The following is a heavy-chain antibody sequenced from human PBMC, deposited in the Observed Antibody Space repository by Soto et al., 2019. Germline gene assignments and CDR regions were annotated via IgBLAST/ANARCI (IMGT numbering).Heavy chain of an antibody. CDR3: ARERYCSSTSCLGMDV. V-gene: IGHV1-69*10. D-gene: IGHD2-2*01. CDR1: GGTFSSYA. J-gene: IGHJ6*02. CDR2: IIPILGTA. Sequence: SVKVSFKASGGTFSSYAISWVRQAPGQGLEWMGGIIPILGTANYAQKFQGRVTITADKSTSTAYMELSSLRSEDTAVYYCARERYCSSTSCLGMDVWGQGTTVTVSS.